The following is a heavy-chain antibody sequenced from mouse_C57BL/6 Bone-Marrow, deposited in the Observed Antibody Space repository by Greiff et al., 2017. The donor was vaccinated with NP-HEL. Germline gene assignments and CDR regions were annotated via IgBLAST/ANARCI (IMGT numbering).Heavy chain of an antibody. Sequence: VQLQQSGAELARPGASVKLSCKASGYTFTSYGISWVKQRTGQGLEWIGEIYPRSGNTYYNEKFKGKATLTADKSSSTAYMELRSLTSEDSAVYFCARHGRRMYYFDYWGQGTTLTVSS. D-gene: IGHD1-1*01. CDR1: GYTFTSYG. CDR2: IYPRSGNT. CDR3: ARHGRRMYYFDY. V-gene: IGHV1-81*01. J-gene: IGHJ2*01.